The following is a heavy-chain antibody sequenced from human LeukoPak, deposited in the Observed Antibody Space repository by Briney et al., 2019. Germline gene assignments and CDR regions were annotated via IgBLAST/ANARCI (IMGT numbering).Heavy chain of an antibody. CDR1: GFTFSSYW. CDR3: AREEGSPDAFDI. J-gene: IGHJ3*02. Sequence: GGSLRLSCAASGFTFSSYWMHWVRQAPGKGLEWVAVISYDGSNKYYADSVKGRFTISRDNSKNTLYLQMNSLRAEDTAVYYCAREEGSPDAFDIWGQGTMVTVSS. CDR2: ISYDGSNK. D-gene: IGHD3-10*01. V-gene: IGHV3-30-3*01.